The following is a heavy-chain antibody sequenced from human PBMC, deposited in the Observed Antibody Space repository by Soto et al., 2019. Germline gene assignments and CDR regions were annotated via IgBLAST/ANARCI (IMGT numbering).Heavy chain of an antibody. Sequence: GSLRLSCAASGFTFSSYWMHWVRQAPGKGLVWVSRINSDGGSSSYADSVKGRFTISRDNAKNTLYLQMNSLRAEDTAVYFCVRDYDSIFYWGQGTLVTVYS. D-gene: IGHD3-22*01. CDR3: VRDYDSIFY. CDR1: GFTFSSYW. J-gene: IGHJ4*02. V-gene: IGHV3-74*01. CDR2: INSDGGSS.